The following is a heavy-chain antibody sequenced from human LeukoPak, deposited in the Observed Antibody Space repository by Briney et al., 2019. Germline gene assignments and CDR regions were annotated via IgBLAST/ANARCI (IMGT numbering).Heavy chain of an antibody. V-gene: IGHV1-2*02. J-gene: IGHJ6*02. CDR3: ARDRPFDWLSLPPYGMDV. CDR1: GYTFTGYY. D-gene: IGHD3-9*01. CDR2: INPNSGGT. Sequence: ASVKVSCKASGYTFTGYYMHWVRQAPGQGLEWMGWINPNSGGTNYAQKFQGRVTMTRDTSISTAYMELSRLRSDDPAVYYCARDRPFDWLSLPPYGMDVWGQGTTVTVSS.